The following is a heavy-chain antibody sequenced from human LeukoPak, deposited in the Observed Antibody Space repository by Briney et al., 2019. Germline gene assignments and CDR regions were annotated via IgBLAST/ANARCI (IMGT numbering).Heavy chain of an antibody. CDR1: GFTFDDYA. CDR2: ISWDGGST. D-gene: IGHD3-22*01. J-gene: IGHJ4*02. CDR3: AKDFSSGYYYFDF. V-gene: IGHV3-43D*03. Sequence: QPGGSLRLSCAASGFTFDDYAMHWVRQAPGKGLEWVSLISWDGGSTYYADSVKGRFTISRDNSKNSLYLQMNSLKPEDTALYYCAKDFSSGYYYFDFWGQGTLVTVSS.